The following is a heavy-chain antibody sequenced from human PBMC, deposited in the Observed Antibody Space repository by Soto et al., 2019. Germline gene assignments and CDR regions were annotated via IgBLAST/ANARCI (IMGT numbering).Heavy chain of an antibody. V-gene: IGHV1-18*01. J-gene: IGHJ4*02. Sequence: ASVKVSCQASGYTFTSYGISWVRQAPGQGLEWMGWISAYNGNTNYAQKLQGRVTMTTDTSTSTAYMELRSLRSDDTAVYYCARVAVGYCSSTSCYGYYYFDYWGQGTLVTVSS. D-gene: IGHD2-2*01. CDR1: GYTFTSYG. CDR3: ARVAVGYCSSTSCYGYYYFDY. CDR2: ISAYNGNT.